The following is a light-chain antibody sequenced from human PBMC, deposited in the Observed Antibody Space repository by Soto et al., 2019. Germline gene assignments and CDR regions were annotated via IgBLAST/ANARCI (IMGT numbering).Light chain of an antibody. CDR1: HSISSR. J-gene: IGKJ4*01. CDR3: QQYNSYSLT. V-gene: IGKV1-5*01. CDR2: DAS. Sequence: DIQMTQSPSTLSASVGDRVTITCRASHSISSRLAWYQQKPGKAPKILIYDASNLESGVPSRFSGSGSGTEFTLTISSLQPDDFATYYCQQYNSYSLTFGGGTKVDIK.